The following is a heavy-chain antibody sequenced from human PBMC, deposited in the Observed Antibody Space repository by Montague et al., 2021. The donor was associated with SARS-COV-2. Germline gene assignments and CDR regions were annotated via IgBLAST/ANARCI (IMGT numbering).Heavy chain of an antibody. CDR3: ARTGAYDHFDY. J-gene: IGHJ4*02. Sequence: SETLSLTCAVYGGSFSGYFWSWIRQPPGKGLEWIAEVYRTGGTMFNPSFRSRVTLSIDRSKNLFSLNLNSVTVADTAVYYCARTGAYDHFDYWGPGTLVIVSS. CDR1: GGSFSGYF. D-gene: IGHD5-12*01. V-gene: IGHV4-34*01. CDR2: VYRTGGT.